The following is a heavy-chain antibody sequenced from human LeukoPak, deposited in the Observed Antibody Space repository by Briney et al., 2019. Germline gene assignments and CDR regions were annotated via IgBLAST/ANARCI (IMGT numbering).Heavy chain of an antibody. CDR2: IYTSGST. J-gene: IGHJ4*02. Sequence: KTSETLSLTCTVSGGSISSYYWSWIRQPAGKGLEWIGRIYTSGSTNYNPSLKSRVTMSVDTSKNRFSLKLSSVTAADTAVYYCAGRRYNYVWGSYRQTPIDYWGQGTLVTVSS. CDR1: GGSISSYY. CDR3: AGRRYNYVWGSYRQTPIDY. D-gene: IGHD3-16*02. V-gene: IGHV4-4*07.